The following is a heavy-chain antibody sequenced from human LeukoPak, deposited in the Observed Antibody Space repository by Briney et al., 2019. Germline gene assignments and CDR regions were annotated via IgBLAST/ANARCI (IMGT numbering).Heavy chain of an antibody. CDR2: IYHSGST. CDR3: AGDIVVVPAAMKGYYYYMDV. J-gene: IGHJ6*03. CDR1: GYSISSGYY. D-gene: IGHD2-2*01. Sequence: SETLSLTCTVSGYSISSGYYWGWIRRPPGKGLEWIGSIYHSGSTYYNPSLKSRVTISVDTSKNQFSLKLSSVTAADTAVYYCAGDIVVVPAAMKGYYYYMDVWGKGTTVTVSS. V-gene: IGHV4-38-2*02.